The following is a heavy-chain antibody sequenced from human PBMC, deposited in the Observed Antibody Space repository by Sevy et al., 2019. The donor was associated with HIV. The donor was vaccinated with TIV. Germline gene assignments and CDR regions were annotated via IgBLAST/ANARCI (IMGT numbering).Heavy chain of an antibody. D-gene: IGHD3-10*01. Sequence: SETLSLTCTVSGGSISSSSYYWGWIRQPPGKGLEWIGSIYYSGSTYYNPSLKRRVTISVDTSKNQFSLKLSSVTAADTAVYYCARHDGSGSYPDYWGQGTLVTVSS. CDR1: GGSISSSSYY. CDR2: IYYSGST. CDR3: ARHDGSGSYPDY. J-gene: IGHJ4*02. V-gene: IGHV4-39*01.